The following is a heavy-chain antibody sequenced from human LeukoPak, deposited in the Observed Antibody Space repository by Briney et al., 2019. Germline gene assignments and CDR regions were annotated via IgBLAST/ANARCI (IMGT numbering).Heavy chain of an antibody. V-gene: IGHV3-23*01. CDR3: AKDPGQQLYYFDY. Sequence: GGSLRLSCAASGFTFSSYAMSWVRQAPGKALEGVSAISGSGGSTYYADSVKGGFTISRDNSKNTLYLQMNSLRDEDPAVYYCAKDPGQQLYYFDYWGQGTLVTVSS. J-gene: IGHJ4*02. CDR2: ISGSGGST. D-gene: IGHD6-13*01. CDR1: GFTFSSYA.